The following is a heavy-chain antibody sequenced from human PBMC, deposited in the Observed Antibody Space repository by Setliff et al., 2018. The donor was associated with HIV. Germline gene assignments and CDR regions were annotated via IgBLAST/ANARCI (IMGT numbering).Heavy chain of an antibody. Sequence: PSETLSLTCTVSGDSISSYYWSWIRQPPGKGLEWIGNIHYSGSTNYNPSLKSRVTISVDTSRSQFSLKLSSVTAADTAVYYCARGRDKYGPIDYWGQGTLVTVSS. V-gene: IGHV4-59*01. J-gene: IGHJ4*02. CDR1: GDSISSYY. D-gene: IGHD3-10*01. CDR3: ARGRDKYGPIDY. CDR2: IHYSGST.